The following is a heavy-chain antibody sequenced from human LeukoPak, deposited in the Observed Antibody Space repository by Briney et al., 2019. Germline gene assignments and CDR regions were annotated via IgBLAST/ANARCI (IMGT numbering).Heavy chain of an antibody. CDR2: IKQDGSEK. D-gene: IGHD3-16*01. CDR3: ARERFMITFGREGGAFDI. V-gene: IGHV3-7*03. CDR1: GFTFSSYW. Sequence: GGSLRLSCAASGFTFSSYWMSWVRQAPGKGLEWVANIKQDGSEKYYVDSVKGRFTISRDNAKNSLYLQMNSLRAEDTAVYYCARERFMITFGREGGAFDIWGQGTMVTVSS. J-gene: IGHJ3*02.